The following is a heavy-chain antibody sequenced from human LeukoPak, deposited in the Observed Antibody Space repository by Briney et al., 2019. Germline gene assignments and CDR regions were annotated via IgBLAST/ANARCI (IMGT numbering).Heavy chain of an antibody. CDR3: AKVTVGYGNVNVNY. CDR1: GFTFSSYA. J-gene: IGHJ4*02. CDR2: ISGSGGST. Sequence: GGSLRLSCAASGFTFSSYAMSWVRQAPGKGLEWVSAISGSGGSTYYADSVKGRFTISRDNSKNTLYLQMNSLRAEDTAVYYCAKVTVGYGNVNVNYGGKGTLSPSPQ. V-gene: IGHV3-23*01. D-gene: IGHD5-18*01.